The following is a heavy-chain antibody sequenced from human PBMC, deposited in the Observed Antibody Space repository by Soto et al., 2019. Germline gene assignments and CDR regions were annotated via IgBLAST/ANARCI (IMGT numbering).Heavy chain of an antibody. D-gene: IGHD6-6*01. J-gene: IGHJ6*03. CDR3: VRGPSTRAQAGRTNYYYAMDA. CDR2: MNPINGAT. CDR1: GYDFTAYD. Sequence: GASVKVSCKASGYDFTAYDINWVRQASGQGLEWMGWMNPINGATGSARRFQGRVYMTRNTATGTAYLDLTSMRSDDKAVYYCVRGPSTRAQAGRTNYYYAMDAWGK. V-gene: IGHV1-8*02.